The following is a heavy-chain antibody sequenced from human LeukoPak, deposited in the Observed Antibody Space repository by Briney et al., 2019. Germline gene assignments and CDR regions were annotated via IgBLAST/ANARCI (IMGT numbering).Heavy chain of an antibody. CDR3: AREFVQGSSLPYFDS. CDR1: GGSISSSHW. D-gene: IGHD1-26*01. CDR2: IHHTGST. J-gene: IGHJ4*02. Sequence: SGTLSLTCGVSGGSISSSHWWSWVRPPPGKGLEWIGEIHHTGSTNYNSSLKSRVTISVDKSKNQFSLKLSSMTAADTAVCYCAREFVQGSSLPYFDSWGQGTLVTVSS. V-gene: IGHV4-4*02.